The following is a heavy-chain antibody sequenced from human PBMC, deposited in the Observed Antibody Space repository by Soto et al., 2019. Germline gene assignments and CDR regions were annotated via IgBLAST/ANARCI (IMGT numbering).Heavy chain of an antibody. D-gene: IGHD5-18*01. CDR3: ARHVLGYSYGLHYGMDV. Sequence: GESLKISCKGSGYSFTSYWIGWVRQMPGKGLEWMGIIYPGDSDTRYSPSFQGQVTISADKSISTAYLQWSSLKASDTAMYYCARHVLGYSYGLHYGMDVWGQGTTVTVSS. V-gene: IGHV5-51*01. CDR2: IYPGDSDT. CDR1: GYSFTSYW. J-gene: IGHJ6*02.